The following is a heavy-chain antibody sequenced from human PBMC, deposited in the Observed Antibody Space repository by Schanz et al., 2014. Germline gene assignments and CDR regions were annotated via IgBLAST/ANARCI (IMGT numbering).Heavy chain of an antibody. CDR3: AKARRKSNCSGGRCFHYSYYGMDV. CDR2: MNPKTGNT. V-gene: IGHV1-8*01. CDR1: GFNFNNYD. J-gene: IGHJ6*02. D-gene: IGHD2-15*01. Sequence: QVQLVQSGAEVKKPGASVKVSCTASGFNFNNYDINWVRQATGQGLEWMGWMNPKTGNTDHAQKFQGRGSMTWDTSTSTAYLDLSRLRSEDTAVYYCAKARRKSNCSGGRCFHYSYYGMDVWGQGTTVTVSS.